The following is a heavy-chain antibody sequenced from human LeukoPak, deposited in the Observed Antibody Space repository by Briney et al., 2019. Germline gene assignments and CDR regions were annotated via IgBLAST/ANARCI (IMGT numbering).Heavy chain of an antibody. J-gene: IGHJ4*02. V-gene: IGHV1-18*01. CDR3: AWENRDGYNKDY. CDR1: GYTFTGYG. Sequence: ASVKVSCKASGYTFTGYGISWVRQAPGQGLEWMGWISAYNGNTNYAQKLQGRVTMTTDTSTSTAYMELRSLRSDDTAVYYCAWENRDGYNKDYWGQGTLVTVSS. CDR2: ISAYNGNT. D-gene: IGHD5-24*01.